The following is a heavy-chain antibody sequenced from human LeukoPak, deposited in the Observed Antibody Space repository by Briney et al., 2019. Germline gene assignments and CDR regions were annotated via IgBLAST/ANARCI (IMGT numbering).Heavy chain of an antibody. D-gene: IGHD2-2*01. Sequence: SETLSLTCTVSGGSIDNYYWSWIRQPPGKGLEWIGYIYYSGSTNYNPSLKSRVTISVDTSKNQFSLKLSSVTTADTAVYYCARDSGSSTHDPWGQGTLVTVSS. CDR2: IYYSGST. J-gene: IGHJ5*02. V-gene: IGHV4-59*01. CDR1: GGSIDNYY. CDR3: ARDSGSSTHDP.